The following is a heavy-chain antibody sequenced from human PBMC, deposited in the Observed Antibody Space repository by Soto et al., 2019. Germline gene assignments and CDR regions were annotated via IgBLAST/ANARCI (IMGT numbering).Heavy chain of an antibody. D-gene: IGHD2-2*02. Sequence: KGLEWVSYISSSSSTIYYADSVEVRFTISRDNAKNSLYLQMNSLRAEDTAVYYCARDGDQYVDRLYSMYVFAFLVKGTLVIVTS. CDR2: ISSSSSTI. CDR3: ARDGDQYVDRLYSMYVFAF. V-gene: IGHV3-48*01. J-gene: IGHJ4*02.